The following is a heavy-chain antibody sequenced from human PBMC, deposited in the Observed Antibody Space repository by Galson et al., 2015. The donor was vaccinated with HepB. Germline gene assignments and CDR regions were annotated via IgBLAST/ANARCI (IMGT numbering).Heavy chain of an antibody. CDR3: ATIPADRNGWYHHDS. Sequence: SLRLSCAASGLIFSDYYMSWVRQAPGKGLDWVSYITSSGSAIYADSVKGRFTVSRDNDKNSLFLQMNSLRGEDTAVYYCATIPADRNGWYHHDSWGQGTLVTVSS. V-gene: IGHV3-11*01. J-gene: IGHJ5*01. CDR1: GLIFSDYY. D-gene: IGHD6-19*01. CDR2: ITSSGSAI.